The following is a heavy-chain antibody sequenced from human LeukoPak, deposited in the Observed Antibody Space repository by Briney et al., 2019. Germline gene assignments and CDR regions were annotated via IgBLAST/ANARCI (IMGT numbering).Heavy chain of an antibody. CDR2: IWYDGSNK. Sequence: GGSLRLSCAASGFTFSSYGMHWVRQVPGKGLEWVAVIWYDGSNKYYADSVKGRFTISRDNSKNTLYLQMNSLRAEDTAVYYCARDLGPYGDFLYFDYWGQGTLVTVSS. J-gene: IGHJ4*02. V-gene: IGHV3-33*01. D-gene: IGHD4-17*01. CDR1: GFTFSSYG. CDR3: ARDLGPYGDFLYFDY.